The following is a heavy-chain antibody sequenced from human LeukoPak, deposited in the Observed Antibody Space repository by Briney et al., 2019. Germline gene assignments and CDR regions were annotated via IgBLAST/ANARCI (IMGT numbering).Heavy chain of an antibody. D-gene: IGHD3-9*01. CDR1: GFTFSDYY. V-gene: IGHV3-11*06. CDR3: ASLLTGYSFFGDY. CDR2: ISSSSSYT. Sequence: GGSLRLSCAASGFTFSDYYVSWIRQAPGKGLEWVSYISSSSSYTNYADSVKGRFTISRDNAKNSLYLQMNSPRAEDTAVYYCASLLTGYSFFGDYWGQGTLVTVSS. J-gene: IGHJ4*02.